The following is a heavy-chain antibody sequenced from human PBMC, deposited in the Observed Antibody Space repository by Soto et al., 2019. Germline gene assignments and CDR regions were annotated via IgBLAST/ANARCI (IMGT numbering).Heavy chain of an antibody. D-gene: IGHD1-26*01. CDR3: ARADPDASVGF. CDR2: ISYSGSS. CDR1: GGSMSSHY. J-gene: IGHJ4*02. V-gene: IGHV4-59*11. Sequence: PSETLSLTCTVSGGSMSSHYWTWLRQPPGKGLEWIGYISYSGSSYYNPSLKSRVTISADTSRNQFSLRLTSVIAADTAVYFCARADPDASVGFCGEGTLVTDSP.